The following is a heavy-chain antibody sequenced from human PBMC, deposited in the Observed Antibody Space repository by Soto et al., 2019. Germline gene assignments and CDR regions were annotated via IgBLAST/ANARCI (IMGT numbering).Heavy chain of an antibody. J-gene: IGHJ4*02. CDR2: IIPILGIA. CDR3: AREGDEYYDILTGYFDY. D-gene: IGHD3-9*01. Sequence: GASVKVSCKASGGTFSSYTISWVRQAPGQGLEWMGRIIPILGIANYAQKFQGRVTITADKSASTAYMELSSLRSEDTAVYYCAREGDEYYDILTGYFDYWGQGTLVTVSS. V-gene: IGHV1-69*04. CDR1: GGTFSSYT.